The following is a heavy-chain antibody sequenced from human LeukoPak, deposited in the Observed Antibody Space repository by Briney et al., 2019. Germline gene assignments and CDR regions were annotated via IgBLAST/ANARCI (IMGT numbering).Heavy chain of an antibody. CDR2: ISNDGNEK. CDR3: VRDGGYTGGWTYGAGDY. CDR1: GFTFSAYV. V-gene: IGHV3-30*04. J-gene: IGHJ4*01. D-gene: IGHD2-8*02. Sequence: PGRSLRLSCEPSGFTFSAYVMHWVRQAPGKGLECVVVISNDGNEKYYADSVKGRFSISRDNSKNTLYLQMSSLRTEDTAVYYCVRDGGYTGGWTYGAGDYWGQGTLVTVSS.